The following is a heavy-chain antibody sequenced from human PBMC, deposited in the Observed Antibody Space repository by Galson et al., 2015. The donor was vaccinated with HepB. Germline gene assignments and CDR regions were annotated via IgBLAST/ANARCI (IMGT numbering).Heavy chain of an antibody. CDR3: ATVARGGSSSYFQH. D-gene: IGHD6-6*01. CDR1: GGTFSSHA. Sequence: SVKVSCKASGGTFSSHAISWVRQAPGQGLEWMGRIIPILGIANYAQKFQGRVTITADKSTSTAYMELSSLRSEDTAVYYCATVARGGSSSYFQHWGQGTLVTVSS. J-gene: IGHJ1*01. CDR2: IIPILGIA. V-gene: IGHV1-69*04.